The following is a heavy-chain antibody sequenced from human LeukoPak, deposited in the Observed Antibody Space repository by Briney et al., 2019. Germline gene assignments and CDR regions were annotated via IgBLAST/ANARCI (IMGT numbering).Heavy chain of an antibody. J-gene: IGHJ3*02. CDR3: ARGKRWDSSGDDAFDI. CDR1: GFTFSSYG. Sequence: PGGSLRLSCAASGFTFSSYGMSWVRQAPGKGLVWVPRVNSDGNSRSYADSVKGRFTISRDNAKNTVSLQMNSLRAEDTAVYYCARGKRWDSSGDDAFDIWGQGTMVTVSS. CDR2: VNSDGNSR. V-gene: IGHV3-74*01. D-gene: IGHD3-22*01.